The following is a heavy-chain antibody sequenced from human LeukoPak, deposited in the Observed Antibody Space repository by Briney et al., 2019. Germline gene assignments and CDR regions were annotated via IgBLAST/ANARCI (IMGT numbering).Heavy chain of an antibody. CDR1: GGPFSGYY. V-gene: IGHV4-34*01. CDR3: ARGQGTVTTH. D-gene: IGHD4-17*01. Sequence: SETLPLTCAVSGGPFSGYYWTWIRQPPGKGLEWIGEINHSGGANYNPSLKSRVTISLDTSKNQFSLKLSSVTAADTALYYCARGQGTVTTHWGQGTLVTVSS. J-gene: IGHJ4*02. CDR2: INHSGGA.